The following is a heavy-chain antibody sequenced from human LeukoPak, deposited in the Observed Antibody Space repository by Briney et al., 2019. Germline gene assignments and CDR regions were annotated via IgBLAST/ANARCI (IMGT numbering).Heavy chain of an antibody. CDR1: GGSMSSYY. V-gene: IGHV4-59*08. D-gene: IGHD3-9*01. Sequence: PSETLSLTCTVSGGSMSSYYWNWIRQPPGKGLEWIGYIYYSGSTNYNPSLRSRVTMSLDTSKNQFSLKLYSVTAADTAVYYCARGGSTLHSAGGHDIEFYYYYYMDVWGKGTTVTISS. J-gene: IGHJ6*03. CDR3: ARGGSTLHSAGGHDIEFYYYYYMDV. CDR2: IYYSGST.